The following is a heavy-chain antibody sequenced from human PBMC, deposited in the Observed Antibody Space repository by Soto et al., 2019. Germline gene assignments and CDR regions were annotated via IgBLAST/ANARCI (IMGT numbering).Heavy chain of an antibody. CDR2: ISGSGGTT. CDR3: AKRVDAAMAGDDY. D-gene: IGHD5-18*01. CDR1: GFTFSSYA. V-gene: IGHV3-23*01. Sequence: EVQLLESGGGLVQPGGSLRLSCAASGFTFSSYAMSWVRQAPGKGLEWVSTISGSGGTTYYADSVKGRFTISRDKSKNTLYLQMNSLRAEDTAVYYCAKRVDAAMAGDDYWGQGTLVTVSS. J-gene: IGHJ4*02.